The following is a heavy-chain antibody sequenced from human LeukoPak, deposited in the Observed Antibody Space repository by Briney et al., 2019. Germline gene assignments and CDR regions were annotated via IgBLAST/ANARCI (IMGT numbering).Heavy chain of an antibody. CDR2: INHSGST. J-gene: IGHJ6*03. D-gene: IGHD3-16*01. V-gene: IGHV4-39*07. CDR3: ARYGVMNYYYYMDV. CDR1: GVSISSSNSY. Sequence: SETLSLTCTVSGVSISSSNSYWSWIRQPPGTGLEWIGEINHSGSTNYNPSLKSRVTISVDTSKNQFSLKLSSVTAADTAVYYCARYGVMNYYYYMDVWGKGTTVTISS.